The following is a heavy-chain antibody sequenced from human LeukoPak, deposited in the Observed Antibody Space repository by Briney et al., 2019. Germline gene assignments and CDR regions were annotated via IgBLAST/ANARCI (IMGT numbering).Heavy chain of an antibody. V-gene: IGHV1-8*01. D-gene: IGHD3-10*01. J-gene: IGHJ5*02. Sequence: GASVKVSCKASGYTFTSYDINWVRQATGQGLEWMGWMNPNSVNTGYAQKFQGRVTMTRNTSISTAYMELSSLRSEDTAVYYCARGIVRRLWFGELLKGGSRNWFDPWGQGTLVTVSS. CDR2: MNPNSVNT. CDR1: GYTFTSYD. CDR3: ARGIVRRLWFGELLKGGSRNWFDP.